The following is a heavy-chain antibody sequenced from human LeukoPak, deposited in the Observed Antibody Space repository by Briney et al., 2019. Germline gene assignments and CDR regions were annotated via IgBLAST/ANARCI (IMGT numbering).Heavy chain of an antibody. J-gene: IGHJ3*02. Sequence: SETLSLTCTVSGGSISSGSYYWSWIRQPAGKGLEWIGRIYTSGSTNYNPSLKSRVTISVDTSKNQFSLKLSSVTAADTAVYYCARGDDFWSGTYAFDIWGQGTMVTVSS. CDR2: IYTSGST. CDR1: GGSISSGSYY. D-gene: IGHD3-3*01. V-gene: IGHV4-61*02. CDR3: ARGDDFWSGTYAFDI.